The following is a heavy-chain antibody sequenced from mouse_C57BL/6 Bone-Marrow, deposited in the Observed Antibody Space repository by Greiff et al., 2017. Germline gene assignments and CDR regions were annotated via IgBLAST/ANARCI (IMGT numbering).Heavy chain of an antibody. J-gene: IGHJ3*01. Sequence: QVQLQQPGAELVKPGASVKMSCKASGYTFTSFWITWVKQRPGQGLEWIGNINPSNGGTNYNEKFKSKATLTVDKSSSTAYMQLSSLTSEDSAVYYCARWGLRSVATGFAYWGQGTLVTVSA. V-gene: IGHV1-53*01. CDR2: INPSNGGT. CDR3: ARWGLRSVATGFAY. D-gene: IGHD1-1*01. CDR1: GYTFTSFW.